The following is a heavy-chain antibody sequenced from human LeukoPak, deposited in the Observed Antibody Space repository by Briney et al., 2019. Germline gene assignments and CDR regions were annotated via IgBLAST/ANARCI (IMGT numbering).Heavy chain of an antibody. CDR1: GFTFSSYA. Sequence: GGSLRLYCAASGFTFSSYAMSWVRQAPGKGLEWVSAISGSGGSTYYADSVKGRFTISRDNSKNTLYLQMNSLRAEDTAVYYCAKLPSPIVVVINRYWGQGTLVTVSS. V-gene: IGHV3-23*01. J-gene: IGHJ4*02. CDR3: AKLPSPIVVVINRY. CDR2: ISGSGGST. D-gene: IGHD3-22*01.